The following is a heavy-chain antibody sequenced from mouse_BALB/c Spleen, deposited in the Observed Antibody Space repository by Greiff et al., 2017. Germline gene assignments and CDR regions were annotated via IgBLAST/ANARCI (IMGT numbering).Heavy chain of an antibody. CDR1: GFTFSSYT. J-gene: IGHJ3*01. Sequence: DVHLVESGGGLVKPGGSLKLSCAASGFTFSSYTMSWVRQTPEKRLEWVATISSGGSYTYYPDSVKGRFTISRDNAKNTLYLQMSSLKSEDTAMYYCTRGDTPFAYWGQGTLVTVSA. CDR3: TRGDTPFAY. V-gene: IGHV5-6-4*01. CDR2: ISSGGSYT.